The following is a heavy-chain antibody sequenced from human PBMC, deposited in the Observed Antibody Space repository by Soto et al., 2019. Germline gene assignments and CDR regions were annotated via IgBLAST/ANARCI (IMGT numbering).Heavy chain of an antibody. CDR2: IIPIFATS. D-gene: IGHD3-10*01. V-gene: IGHV1-69*01. J-gene: IGHJ6*02. Sequence: QVQLVQSGAEVKKPGSSVKVSCKASGGTFSSYALSWVRQSPVQGLEWMVWIIPIFATSNYAPKFQGRVTMTADESTSPDYMELSSLRSEDTAVYYCEGRHVHVRQMMASGVDYYGIEVWGQGTTVTVSS. CDR1: GGTFSSYA. CDR3: EGRHVHVRQMMASGVDYYGIEV.